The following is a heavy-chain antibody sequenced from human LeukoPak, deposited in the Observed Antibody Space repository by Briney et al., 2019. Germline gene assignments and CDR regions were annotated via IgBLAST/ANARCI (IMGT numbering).Heavy chain of an antibody. V-gene: IGHV1-46*01. Sequence: ASVKVSRKASGYTLTSYYMHWVRQAPGQGLEWMGIINPSGGSTSYAQKFQGRVTMTRDMSTSTVYMELSSLRSEDTAVYYCARESGYSSSLKHFDYWGQGTLVTVSS. CDR3: ARESGYSSSLKHFDY. CDR1: GYTLTSYY. J-gene: IGHJ4*02. D-gene: IGHD6-13*01. CDR2: INPSGGST.